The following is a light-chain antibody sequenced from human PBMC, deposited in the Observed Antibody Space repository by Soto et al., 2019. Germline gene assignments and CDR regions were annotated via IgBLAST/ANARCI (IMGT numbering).Light chain of an antibody. CDR2: AAS. CDR1: QTIATF. CDR3: QQTYRTPVT. V-gene: IGKV1-39*01. J-gene: IGKJ2*01. Sequence: DIQMTQSPSSLSASVGDRVTITCRASQTIATFLNWYQQKPGQAPRLLIYAASNLDNGVPSTFSGSGSETVFTLTISSLQPEDFATCFCQQTYRTPVTFGQGTKLEIK.